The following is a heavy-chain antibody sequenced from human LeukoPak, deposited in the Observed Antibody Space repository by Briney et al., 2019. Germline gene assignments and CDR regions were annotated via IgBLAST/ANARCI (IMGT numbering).Heavy chain of an antibody. CDR3: ARGDGYNFFDC. D-gene: IGHD5-24*01. J-gene: IGHJ4*02. V-gene: IGHV3-66*01. Sequence: GGSLRLSCAASGFTVSNNYMSWVRQAPGKGLEWVSVIYRVGSTYYADSVRGRFTISRDDSKNTLYLQMNSLRAEDTAMYYCARGDGYNFFDCWGQGVLVTVSS. CDR2: IYRVGST. CDR1: GFTVSNNY.